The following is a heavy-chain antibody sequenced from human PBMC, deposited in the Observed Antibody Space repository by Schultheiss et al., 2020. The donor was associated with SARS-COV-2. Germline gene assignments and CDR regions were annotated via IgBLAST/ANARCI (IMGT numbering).Heavy chain of an antibody. Sequence: GGSLRLSCAASGFTFSSYEMNWVRQAPGKGLEWVANIKQDGSEKYYVDSVKGRFTISRDNAKNSLYLQMNSLRAEDTAVYYCARDSTYYDFWSGYKRYGMDVWGQGTTVTVSS. D-gene: IGHD3-3*01. CDR2: IKQDGSEK. J-gene: IGHJ6*02. CDR1: GFTFSSYE. CDR3: ARDSTYYDFWSGYKRYGMDV. V-gene: IGHV3-7*03.